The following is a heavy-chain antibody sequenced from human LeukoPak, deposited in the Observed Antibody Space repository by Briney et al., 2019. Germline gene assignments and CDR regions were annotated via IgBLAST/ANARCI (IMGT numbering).Heavy chain of an antibody. J-gene: IGHJ4*02. Sequence: GGSLRLSCAASGFTFSSYWMSWVRQAPGKGPEWVANIKQDGSEKYYVDSVKDRFTISRDNAKNSLYLQMNSLRAEDTAVYYCAREGIAVAEYYFDYWGQGTLVTVSS. V-gene: IGHV3-7*01. CDR1: GFTFSSYW. D-gene: IGHD6-19*01. CDR3: AREGIAVAEYYFDY. CDR2: IKQDGSEK.